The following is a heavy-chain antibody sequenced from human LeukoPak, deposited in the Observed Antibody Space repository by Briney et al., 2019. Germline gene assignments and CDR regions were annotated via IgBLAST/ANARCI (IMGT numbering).Heavy chain of an antibody. Sequence: SGPTLVNPTQTLTLTCTFSGFSLSTSGMCVSWIRQPPGKALEWLAHLEWDDDKYYSTSLKTRLTTSKDTSKNQVVLIMTNMDPVDTATYYCARIRGYDYVWGSYRSYYFDYWGQGTLVTVSS. CDR1: GFSLSTSGMC. CDR2: LEWDDDK. D-gene: IGHD3-16*02. CDR3: ARIRGYDYVWGSYRSYYFDY. V-gene: IGHV2-70*01. J-gene: IGHJ4*02.